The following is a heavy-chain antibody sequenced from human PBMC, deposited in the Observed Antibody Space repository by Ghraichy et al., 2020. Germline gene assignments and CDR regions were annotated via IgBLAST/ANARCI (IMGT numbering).Heavy chain of an antibody. CDR2: IYYSGST. J-gene: IGHJ6*02. CDR1: GGSISSYY. V-gene: IGHV4-59*01. Sequence: ESLNISCTVSGGSISSYYWSWIRQPPGKGLEWIGYIYYSGSTKFNPSLKSRVTISVDTSKNQFSLTLSSVTAEDTAVYYCARDGLPTGITLSGYYGMDVWGQGTTVTVSS. CDR3: ARDGLPTGITLSGYYGMDV. D-gene: IGHD5-18*01.